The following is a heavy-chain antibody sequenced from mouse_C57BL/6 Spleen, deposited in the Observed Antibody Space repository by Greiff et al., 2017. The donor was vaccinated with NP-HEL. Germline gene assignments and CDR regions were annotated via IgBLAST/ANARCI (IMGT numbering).Heavy chain of an antibody. CDR1: GYTFTDYE. J-gene: IGHJ4*01. D-gene: IGHD1-1*01. V-gene: IGHV1-15*01. CDR3: TRSGYYGSSGY. CDR2: IDPETGGT. Sequence: VQLQQSGAELVRPGASVTLSCKASGYTFTDYEMHWVKQTPVHGLEWIGAIDPETGGTAYNQKFKGKAILTADKSSSTAYVELRSLTSEDSAVYYCTRSGYYGSSGYWGQGTSVTVSS.